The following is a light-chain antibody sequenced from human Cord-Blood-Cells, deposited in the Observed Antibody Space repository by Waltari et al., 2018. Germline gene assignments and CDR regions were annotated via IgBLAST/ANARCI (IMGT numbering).Light chain of an antibody. CDR3: QQRSNWPPIT. J-gene: IGKJ5*01. CDR2: DAS. Sequence: EIVLTQSPATLSLSPGERATLPCRASQSVRSYLAWYQQKPGQAPRLLIYDASNRATGIPARFSGSGSGTDFTLAISSLGPEDFAVYYCQQRSNWPPITFGQGTRLEIK. CDR1: QSVRSY. V-gene: IGKV3-11*01.